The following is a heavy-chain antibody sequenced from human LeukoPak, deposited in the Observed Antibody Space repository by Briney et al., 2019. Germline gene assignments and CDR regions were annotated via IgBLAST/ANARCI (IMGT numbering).Heavy chain of an antibody. D-gene: IGHD6-6*01. CDR2: IYYSGST. Sequence: VKPSETLSLTCTVSGGSISSSSYYWGWIRQPPGKGLEWIGSIYYSGSTYYNPSLKSRVTISVDTSKNQFSPTLSSVTATDTAVYYCGLTYSSSSKFDYWGQGTLVTVSS. CDR1: GGSISSSSYY. CDR3: GLTYSSSSKFDY. V-gene: IGHV4-39*01. J-gene: IGHJ4*02.